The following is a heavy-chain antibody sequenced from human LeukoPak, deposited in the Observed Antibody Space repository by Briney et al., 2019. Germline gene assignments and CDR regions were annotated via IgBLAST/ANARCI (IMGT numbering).Heavy chain of an antibody. CDR3: ARGGTADIVVVPAAIEYYYYGMDA. Sequence: ASVKVSCKASGGTFSSYAISWVRQAPGQGLEWMGRIIPILGIANYAQKFQGRVTITADKSTSTAYMELSSLRSEDTAVYYCARGGTADIVVVPAAIEYYYYGMDAWGQGTTVTVSS. CDR1: GGTFSSYA. CDR2: IIPILGIA. J-gene: IGHJ6*02. V-gene: IGHV1-69*04. D-gene: IGHD2-2*01.